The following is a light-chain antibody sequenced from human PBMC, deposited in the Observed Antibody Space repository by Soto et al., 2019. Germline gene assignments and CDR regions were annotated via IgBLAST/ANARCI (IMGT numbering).Light chain of an antibody. J-gene: IGKJ1*01. CDR3: QQYNNWPRT. CDR2: GAS. V-gene: IGKV3-15*01. Sequence: EIVMTQSPATLSVSPGERATLSCMASQSVSSNLAWYQQKPGQARRLLIYGASTRATGIPARFSGSGSGKEVTLTISSLQSEDFAVYYCQQYNNWPRTFGQGTKVEIK. CDR1: QSVSSN.